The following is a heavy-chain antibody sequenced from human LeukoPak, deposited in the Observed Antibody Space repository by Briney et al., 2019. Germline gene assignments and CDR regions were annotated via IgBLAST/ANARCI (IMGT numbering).Heavy chain of an antibody. J-gene: IGHJ4*02. Sequence: AISGSGGSTYYADSVKGRFTISRDNSKNTLYLRMNSLRAEDTAVYYCAKGSRGQWLRFDYWGQGTLVTVSS. V-gene: IGHV3-23*01. D-gene: IGHD5-12*01. CDR2: ISGSGGST. CDR3: AKGSRGQWLRFDY.